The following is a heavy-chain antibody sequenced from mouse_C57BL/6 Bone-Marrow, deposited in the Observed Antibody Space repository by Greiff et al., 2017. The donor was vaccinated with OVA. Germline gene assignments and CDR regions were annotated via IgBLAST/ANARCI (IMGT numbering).Heavy chain of an antibody. J-gene: IGHJ2*01. CDR2: IDPEDGDT. D-gene: IGHD1-1*01. Sequence: EVQLQQSGAELVRPGASVKLSCTASGFNINDYYMHWVKQRPEQGLEWIGRIDPEDGDTEYAPKFKGKATMTADTSSNTAYLQLSSLTSEDSAVFCGTRITTGGATKGYWGQGTTLTVSS. CDR1: GFNINDYY. V-gene: IGHV14-1*01. CDR3: TRITTGGATKGY.